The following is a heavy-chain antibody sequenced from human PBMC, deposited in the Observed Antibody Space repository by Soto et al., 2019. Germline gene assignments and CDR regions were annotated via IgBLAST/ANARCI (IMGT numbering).Heavy chain of an antibody. CDR2: IYSGGST. Sequence: EVQLVESGGGLVQPGGSLRLSCAASGFTVSSNYMSWVRQAPGKGLEWVSVIYSGGSTYYADSVKGRFTISRDNSKNTLYLQMNSLRAEDTAVYYCASAYCGGDCKYNWFDPWGQGTLVTVSS. CDR3: ASAYCGGDCKYNWFDP. D-gene: IGHD2-21*02. V-gene: IGHV3-66*01. J-gene: IGHJ5*02. CDR1: GFTVSSNY.